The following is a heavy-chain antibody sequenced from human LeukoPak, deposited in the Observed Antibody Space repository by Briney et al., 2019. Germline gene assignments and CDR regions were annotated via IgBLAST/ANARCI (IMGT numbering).Heavy chain of an antibody. J-gene: IGHJ6*02. CDR2: MNPNSGNT. V-gene: IGHV1-8*01. D-gene: IGHD5-12*01. CDR3: AREGPDVDIVRDGMDV. Sequence: ASVKVSCKASGYTFTSYDINWVRQATGQGLEWMGWMNPNSGNTGYAQKFQGRVTMTRNTSISTAYMELSSLRSEDTAVYYCAREGPDVDIVRDGMDVWGQGTTVTVSS. CDR1: GYTFTSYD.